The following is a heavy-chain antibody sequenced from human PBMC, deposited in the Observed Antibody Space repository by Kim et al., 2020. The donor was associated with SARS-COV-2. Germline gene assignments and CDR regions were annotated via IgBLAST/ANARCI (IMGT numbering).Heavy chain of an antibody. V-gene: IGHV3-23*01. D-gene: IGHD6-19*01. J-gene: IGHJ4*02. CDR3: AKDAVVAGSYYDY. CDR1: RFTFSSYA. CDR2: TSGSGAST. Sequence: GGSLRLSCAASRFTFSSYAMSWVRQAPGKGLEWVSGTSGSGASTYYADAVKGRFTISRDNSKNTLYLQMNSLRAEDTAVYYCAKDAVVAGSYYDYWGQGTLVTVSS.